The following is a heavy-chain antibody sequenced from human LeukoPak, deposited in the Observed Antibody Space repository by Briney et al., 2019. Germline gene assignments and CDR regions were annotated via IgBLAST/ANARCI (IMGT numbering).Heavy chain of an antibody. CDR3: ARQGYSYADDY. J-gene: IGHJ4*02. V-gene: IGHV4-61*01. CDR2: IYYSGST. Sequence: SETLSLTCTVSGGSVSSGSYYWSWIRQPPGKGLEWIGYIYYSGSTYYNPSLKGRVTISVDRSKNQFSLKLSSVTAADTAVYYCARQGYSYADDYWGQGTLVTVSS. CDR1: GGSVSSGSYY. D-gene: IGHD5-18*01.